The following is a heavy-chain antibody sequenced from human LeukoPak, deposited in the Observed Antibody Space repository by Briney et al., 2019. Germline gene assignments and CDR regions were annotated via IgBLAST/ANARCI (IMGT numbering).Heavy chain of an antibody. J-gene: IGHJ4*02. Sequence: GASVKVSCKASGYTLTSYGISWVRQAPGQGLEWMGRIIPILGIANYAQKFQGRVTITADKSTSTAYMELSSLRSEDTAVYYCARDLVGIAAAGHFDYWGQGTLVTVSS. CDR1: GYTLTSYG. CDR3: ARDLVGIAAAGHFDY. V-gene: IGHV1-69*04. D-gene: IGHD6-13*01. CDR2: IIPILGIA.